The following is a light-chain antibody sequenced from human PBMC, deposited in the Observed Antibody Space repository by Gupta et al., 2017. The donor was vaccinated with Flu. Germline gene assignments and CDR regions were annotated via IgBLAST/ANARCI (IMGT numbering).Light chain of an antibody. CDR2: WAS. CDR1: QTVLYSSNNMNY. V-gene: IGKV4-1*01. Sequence: NCKSSQTVLYSSNNMNYLAWYQQKPGQPPKLLIYWASTRESGVPDRFSGSGSGTDFTLTISSLQAEDVAVYYCQQYYSTPFTFGPGTKVDIK. CDR3: QQYYSTPFT. J-gene: IGKJ3*01.